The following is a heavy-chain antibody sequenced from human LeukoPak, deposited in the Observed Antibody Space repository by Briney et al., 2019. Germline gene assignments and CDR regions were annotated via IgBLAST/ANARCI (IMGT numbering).Heavy chain of an antibody. CDR2: ICTYNGNT. D-gene: IGHD5-18*01. CDR1: GYXFTTYG. V-gene: IGHV1-18*01. Sequence: ASVKVSCKSSGYXFTTYGITWVRQDPGQGLEWMGWICTYNGNTNYAQKLQGRATMTTDTSTSTVYMELRSLRSDDTAMYYCARDRMDTGTYFDYWGQGTLVTVSS. J-gene: IGHJ4*02. CDR3: ARDRMDTGTYFDY.